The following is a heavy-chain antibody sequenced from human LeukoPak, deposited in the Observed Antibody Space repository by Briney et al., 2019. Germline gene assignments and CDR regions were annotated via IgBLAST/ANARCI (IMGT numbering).Heavy chain of an antibody. V-gene: IGHV1-24*01. D-gene: IGHD6-19*01. CDR1: GYTFTGYY. CDR2: FDPEDGET. CDR3: ATEGRGSSGWYYFDY. J-gene: IGHJ4*02. Sequence: ASVKVSCKASGYTFTGYYIHWVRQAPGQGLEWMGGFDPEDGETIYAQKFQGRVTMTEDTSTDTAYMELSSLRSEDTAVYYCATEGRGSSGWYYFDYWGQGTLVTVSS.